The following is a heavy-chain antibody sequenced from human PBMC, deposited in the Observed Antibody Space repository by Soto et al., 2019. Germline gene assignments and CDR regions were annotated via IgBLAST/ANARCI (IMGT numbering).Heavy chain of an antibody. D-gene: IGHD1-20*01. J-gene: IGHJ4*02. CDR3: AKDPSYSWKLYYFDY. CDR2: ISWNGGSI. CDR1: GLTFDDYA. V-gene: IGHV3-9*01. Sequence: EVQLVESGGGLVQPGRSLRLSCAASGLTFDDYAMHWVRQAPGKGLEWVSGISWNGGSIAYADSVKGRFSISRDNAKNSLYLQMNSLRAEDTALYYCAKDPSYSWKLYYFDYWGQGTLVTVSS.